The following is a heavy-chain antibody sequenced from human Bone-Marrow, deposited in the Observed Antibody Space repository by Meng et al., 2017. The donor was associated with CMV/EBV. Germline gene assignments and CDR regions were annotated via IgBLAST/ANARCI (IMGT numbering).Heavy chain of an antibody. V-gene: IGHV3-66*02. D-gene: IGHD1-26*01. CDR3: ASDSGNYCFDY. J-gene: IGHJ4*02. CDR1: GFTVNIAS. Sequence: GGSLRLSCVASGFTVNIASMSWVRQAPGKGLEWLSVVYNSGNTHYLDSVKGRFTISRDNSQSTLYLQINNLRPEDTAVYYCASDSGNYCFDYWGQGMLVTVSS. CDR2: VYNSGNT.